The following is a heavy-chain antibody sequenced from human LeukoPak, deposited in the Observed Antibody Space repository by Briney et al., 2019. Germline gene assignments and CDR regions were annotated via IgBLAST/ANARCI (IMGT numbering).Heavy chain of an antibody. D-gene: IGHD1-26*01. CDR1: GYTFTKSY. CDR3: ARDNSVGGIAWWFDP. V-gene: IGHV1-46*01. CDR2: INPTGTTT. J-gene: IGHJ5*02. Sequence: GASVKVSCKASGYTFTKSYIHWVRQAPGQGLEWVGLINPTGTTTLYAQKFQGRITLTRDMSATTDYMELSSLTSEDTAVYYCARDNSVGGIAWWFDPWGQGTLVTVSS.